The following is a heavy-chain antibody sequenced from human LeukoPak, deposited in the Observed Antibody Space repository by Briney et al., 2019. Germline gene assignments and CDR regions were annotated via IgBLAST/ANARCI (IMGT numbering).Heavy chain of an antibody. CDR3: ALGRGGYFDY. V-gene: IGHV3-64*01. D-gene: IGHD5-12*01. J-gene: IGHJ4*02. Sequence: PGGSLRLSCAASGFTFSSYAMHWVRQAPGKGLEYVSAISSNGGSTYYANSVKGRFTISRDNSKNTLYLQMGSLRAEDMAEYYCALGRGGYFDYWGQGTLVTVSS. CDR2: ISSNGGST. CDR1: GFTFSSYA.